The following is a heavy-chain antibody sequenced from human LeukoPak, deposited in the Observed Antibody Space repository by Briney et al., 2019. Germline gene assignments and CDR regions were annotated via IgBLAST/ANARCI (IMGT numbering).Heavy chain of an antibody. V-gene: IGHV3-66*01. J-gene: IGHJ4*02. D-gene: IGHD3-22*01. CDR2: IYTGGST. CDR1: GFIVSHNY. Sequence: GGSLRLSCAASGFIVSHNYMTWVRQAPGKGLEWVAVIYTGGSTYYAGSVKGRFTISRDNSKNTLYLQMNSLRAEDTAVYYCARNLYYYDSSGYYYYWGQGTLVTVSS. CDR3: ARNLYYYDSSGYYYY.